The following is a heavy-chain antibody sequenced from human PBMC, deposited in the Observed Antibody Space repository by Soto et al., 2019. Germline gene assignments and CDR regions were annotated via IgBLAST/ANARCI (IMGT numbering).Heavy chain of an antibody. CDR2: IKWDASEK. V-gene: IGHV3-7*01. J-gene: IGHJ4*01. CDR3: AIDSGYGSGTSVKHYLDY. CDR1: RVTVDSSW. Sequence: SPGLSCAACRVTVDSSWVAVVRKKTGKGLEWLATIKWDASEKKYVDSVKGRFTMYRDNAKNSLYLQMDSLRAEDTAVYYCAIDSGYGSGTSVKHYLDYCGHGTLVTVSS. D-gene: IGHD3-10*01.